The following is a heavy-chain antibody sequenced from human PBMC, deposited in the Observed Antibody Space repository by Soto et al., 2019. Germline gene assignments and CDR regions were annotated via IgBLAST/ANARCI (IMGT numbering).Heavy chain of an antibody. CDR1: GGTFSSYT. J-gene: IGHJ3*02. V-gene: IGHV1-69*08. Sequence: QVQLVQSGAEVKKPGSSVKVSCKASGGTFSSYTISWVRQAPGQGLEWMGRIIPILGIANYAQKFQGRVTITADKSTSTDYMELSSLRDEDTDVYYCARDRRVHNWNFDAFDIWGQGTMGTVSS. CDR3: ARDRRVHNWNFDAFDI. CDR2: IIPILGIA. D-gene: IGHD1-1*01.